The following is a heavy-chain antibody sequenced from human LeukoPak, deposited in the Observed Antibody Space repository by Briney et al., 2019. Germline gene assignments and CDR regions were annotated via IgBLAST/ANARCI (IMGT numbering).Heavy chain of an antibody. J-gene: IGHJ4*02. D-gene: IGHD5-24*01. CDR1: GFTFSSYS. CDR3: AKDREMLE. CDR2: ISSSSSYI. V-gene: IGHV3-21*01. Sequence: GGSLRLSCAASGFTFSSYSMNWVRQAPGKGLEWVSSISSSSSYIYYADSVKGRFTISRDNAKNSLFLEMNSLRAEDTAVYYCAKDREMLEWGQGTQVTVSS.